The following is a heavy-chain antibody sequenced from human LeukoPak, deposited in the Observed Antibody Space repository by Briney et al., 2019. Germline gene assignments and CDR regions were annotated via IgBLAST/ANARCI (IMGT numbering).Heavy chain of an antibody. V-gene: IGHV1-69*06. CDR1: GGTFSSYA. D-gene: IGHD6-6*01. CDR3: ASFSSSSPGAFDY. Sequence: ASVKVSCKASGGTFSSYAISWVRQAPGQGLEWMGGIIPIFGTANYAQKFQGRVTIAADKSTSTAYMELSSLRSEDTAVYYCASFSSSSPGAFDYWGQGTLVTVSS. J-gene: IGHJ4*02. CDR2: IIPIFGTA.